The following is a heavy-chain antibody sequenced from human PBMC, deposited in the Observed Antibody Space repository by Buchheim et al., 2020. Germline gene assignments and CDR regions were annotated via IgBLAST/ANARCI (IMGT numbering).Heavy chain of an antibody. CDR1: GGSISSGGYY. V-gene: IGHV4-31*03. Sequence: QVQLQESGPGLVKPSQTLSLTCTVSGGSISSGGYYWSWIRQHPGKSLEWIGYIYYSGSTYYNPSLKSRVTISVETSKKQLSLKLSSVTAADTAVYYCARWGHPNWGLGYGMDVWGQGTT. D-gene: IGHD7-27*01. CDR3: ARWGHPNWGLGYGMDV. CDR2: IYYSGST. J-gene: IGHJ6*02.